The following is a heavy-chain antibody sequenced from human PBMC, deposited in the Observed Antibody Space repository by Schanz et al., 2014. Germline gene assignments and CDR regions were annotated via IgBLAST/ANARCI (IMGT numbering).Heavy chain of an antibody. V-gene: IGHV1-46*01. Sequence: QVQVVQSGAEVKKPGASVKVSCKASGYTFVSYSMHWVRQAPGQGLEWMGIINLSGGSTNNAQKFQGRLTMTRDTSTSTVYMELSSLRSEDTAVYYCARGGYSSGWYDRDIAHFDYWGQGTLVTVSS. CDR1: GYTFVSYS. D-gene: IGHD6-19*01. CDR2: INLSGGST. CDR3: ARGGYSSGWYDRDIAHFDY. J-gene: IGHJ4*02.